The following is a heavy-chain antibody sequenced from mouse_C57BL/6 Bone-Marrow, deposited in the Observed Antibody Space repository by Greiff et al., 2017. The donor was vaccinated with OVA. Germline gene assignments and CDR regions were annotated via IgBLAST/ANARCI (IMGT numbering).Heavy chain of an antibody. D-gene: IGHD3-2*02. J-gene: IGHJ4*01. CDR1: GYTFTSYW. CDR3: ARRQLRLHAMDY. V-gene: IGHV1-53*01. Sequence: VQLKQPGTELVKPGASVKLSCKASGYTFTSYWMHWVKQRPGQGLEWIGNINPRNGGTNYNEKFKSKATLTVDQSSSTAYMQLSSLTSEDSAVYYCARRQLRLHAMDYGGQGNTVTVSS. CDR2: INPRNGGT.